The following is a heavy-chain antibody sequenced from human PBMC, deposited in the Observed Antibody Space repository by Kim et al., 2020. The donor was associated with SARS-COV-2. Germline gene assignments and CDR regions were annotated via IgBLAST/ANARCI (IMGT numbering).Heavy chain of an antibody. D-gene: IGHD2-2*01. CDR3: ARILGYCSSTSCRLRYFDL. J-gene: IGHJ2*01. V-gene: IGHV3-23*02. Sequence: GRFTISRDNSKIQLYLQMNSLRAEDTAVYYCARILGYCSSTSCRLRYFDLWGRGTLVTVSS.